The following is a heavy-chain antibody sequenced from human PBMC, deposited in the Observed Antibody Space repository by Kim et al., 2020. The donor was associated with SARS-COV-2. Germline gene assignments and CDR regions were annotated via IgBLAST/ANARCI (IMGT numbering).Heavy chain of an antibody. CDR3: ARPDCSGGSCYSFFDY. D-gene: IGHD2-15*01. Sequence: SETLSLTCTVSGGSISSSSYYWGWIRQPPGKGLEWIGSIYYSGSTYYNPSLKSRVTISVDTSKNQFSLKLSSVTAADTAVYYCARPDCSGGSCYSFFDYWGQGTRVTVSS. CDR1: GGSISSSSYY. CDR2: IYYSGST. V-gene: IGHV4-39*01. J-gene: IGHJ4*02.